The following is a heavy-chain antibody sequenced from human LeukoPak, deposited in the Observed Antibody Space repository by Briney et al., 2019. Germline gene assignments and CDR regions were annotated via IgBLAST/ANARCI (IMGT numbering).Heavy chain of an antibody. D-gene: IGHD6-19*01. J-gene: IGHJ4*02. V-gene: IGHV4-59*01. CDR3: ARDGRAGSLFAY. CDR2: ISYSGST. Sequence: KSSETLSLTCTVSGGSISGYYWSWIRQPPGKGLEWVGYISYSGSTNYKPSLKSRVTISVDTSKNRFSLKLSSVTAADTAIYYCARDGRAGSLFAYWGQGTLVTVSS. CDR1: GGSISGYY.